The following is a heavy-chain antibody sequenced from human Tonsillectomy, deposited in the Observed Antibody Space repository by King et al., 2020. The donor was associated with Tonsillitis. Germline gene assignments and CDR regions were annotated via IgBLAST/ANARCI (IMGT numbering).Heavy chain of an antibody. D-gene: IGHD1-26*01. J-gene: IGHJ4*02. CDR2: INPNSDGT. Sequence: VQLVESGAEVKKPGASVKVSCKTSGYTFTSHYIHWVRQAPGQGLDWMGMINPNSDGTSHAQKFQGRITMTRDTSTSTVYMELSSLRSEDTAVYYCARDRQTSTAYKYGSGTYNYWGRGTLVTVSS. CDR1: GYTFTSHY. V-gene: IGHV1-46*03. CDR3: ARDRQTSTAYKYGSGTYNY.